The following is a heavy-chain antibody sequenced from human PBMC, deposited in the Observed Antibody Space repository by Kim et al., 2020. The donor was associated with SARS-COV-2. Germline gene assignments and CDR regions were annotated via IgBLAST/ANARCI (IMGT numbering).Heavy chain of an antibody. Sequence: GGSLRLSCAASGFTFSSYAMSWVRQAPGKGLEWVSAISGIGGGTYYADSVKGRFTISRDNSKNTLYLQMNSLRAEDTAVYYCAKRRAAETPLASPFDYWGRGTLVTVSS. CDR3: AKRRAAETPLASPFDY. J-gene: IGHJ4*02. V-gene: IGHV3-23*01. D-gene: IGHD3-16*01. CDR2: ISGIGGGT. CDR1: GFTFSSYA.